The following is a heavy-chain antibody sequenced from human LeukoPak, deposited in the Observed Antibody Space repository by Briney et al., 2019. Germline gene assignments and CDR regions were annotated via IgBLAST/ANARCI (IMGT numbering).Heavy chain of an antibody. Sequence: SETLSLTCTVSGGSISSSSYYWGWIRQPPGKGLECIGSISYSGSTYYNPSLKSRVTISVDTSKNQFSLKLSSVTAADTAVYYRARHVIHTTMIRGVDYWGQGTLVTVSS. J-gene: IGHJ4*02. CDR1: GGSISSSSYY. CDR3: ARHVIHTTMIRGVDY. CDR2: ISYSGST. V-gene: IGHV4-39*01. D-gene: IGHD5-18*01.